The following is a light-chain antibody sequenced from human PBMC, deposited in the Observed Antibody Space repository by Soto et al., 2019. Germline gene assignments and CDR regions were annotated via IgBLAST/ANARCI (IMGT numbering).Light chain of an antibody. V-gene: IGLV3-21*02. CDR3: QVWDSSSDHYVV. Sequence: SYELTQPPSLSVAPGQTATITCGGNNIGSKGVHWYQQRPGQAPVLVVFEDSDRPSGIPERFTGSNSGNTATLTISRVEAGDEADYYCQVWDSSSDHYVVFGGGTKVTVL. J-gene: IGLJ2*01. CDR2: EDS. CDR1: NIGSKG.